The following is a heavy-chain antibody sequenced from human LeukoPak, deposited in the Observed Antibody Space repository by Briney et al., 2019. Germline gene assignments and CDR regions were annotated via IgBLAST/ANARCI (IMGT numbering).Heavy chain of an antibody. Sequence: SETLSLTCSVSGGSISSYYWSWIRQPPGKGLEWIGYISYSGSTDYNPSLKSRVTISVDTSKNQFSLKLSSVTAADTAVYYCARGGWIYYSDYWGQGTLVTVSS. V-gene: IGHV4-59*01. CDR2: ISYSGST. CDR1: GGSISSYY. J-gene: IGHJ4*02. D-gene: IGHD2-2*03. CDR3: ARGGWIYYSDY.